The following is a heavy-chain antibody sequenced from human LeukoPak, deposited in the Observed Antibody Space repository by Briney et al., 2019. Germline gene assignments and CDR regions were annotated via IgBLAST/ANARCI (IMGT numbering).Heavy chain of an antibody. CDR2: INPNSGGT. D-gene: IGHD3-22*01. V-gene: IGHV1-2*04. J-gene: IGHJ6*02. CDR3: ARDLYRTDSGYSYYGMDV. Sequence: ASVTVSCKASGYTFTGYYMHWVRQAPGQGLEWMGWINPNSGGTNYAQKFQGWVTMTRDTSISTAYMELSRLRSDDTAVYYCARDLYRTDSGYSYYGMDVWGQGTTVTVSS. CDR1: GYTFTGYY.